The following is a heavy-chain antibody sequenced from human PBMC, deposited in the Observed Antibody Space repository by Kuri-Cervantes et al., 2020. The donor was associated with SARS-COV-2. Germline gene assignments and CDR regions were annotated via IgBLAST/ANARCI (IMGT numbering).Heavy chain of an antibody. CDR1: GFTFSSYG. J-gene: IGHJ4*02. CDR2: IRYDGSNK. CDR3: AKGIAVAGTGGFDY. D-gene: IGHD6-19*01. V-gene: IGHV3-30*02. Sequence: GGSLRLSCAASGFTFSSYGMHWVRQAPGKGLEWVALIRYDGSNKYYADSVKGRFTISRDNSKNTLYLQMNSLRAEDTAVYYCAKGIAVAGTGGFDYWGQGTLVTVSS.